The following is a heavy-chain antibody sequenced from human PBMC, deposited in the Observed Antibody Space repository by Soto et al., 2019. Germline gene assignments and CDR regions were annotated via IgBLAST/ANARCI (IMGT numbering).Heavy chain of an antibody. CDR2: SNPSGGST. Sequence: ASVKVSCKASGYTFTSYYMHWVRQAPGQGLEWMGISNPSGGSTSYAQKFQGRVTMTRDTSTSTVYMELSSLRSEETAVYYCARDRGNWNQDVWGQGTTVTVSS. CDR3: ARDRGNWNQDV. V-gene: IGHV1-46*01. CDR1: GYTFTSYY. J-gene: IGHJ6*02. D-gene: IGHD1-1*01.